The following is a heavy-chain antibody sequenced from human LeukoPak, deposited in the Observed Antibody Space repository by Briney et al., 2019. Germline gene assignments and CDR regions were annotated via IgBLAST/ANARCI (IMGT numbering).Heavy chain of an antibody. CDR1: GFTLSRYA. CDR2: ISGSGGST. J-gene: IGHJ4*02. D-gene: IGHD2/OR15-2a*01. V-gene: IGHV3-23*01. CDR3: AKDLPFTYYFDY. Sequence: GGPLRLSCAASGFTLSRYAMSGVRQPPGKGLEGVSAISGSGGSTYYADSVKGRFTISRDNSKNTLYLQMNSLRAEDTAVYYCAKDLPFTYYFDYWGQGTLVTVSS.